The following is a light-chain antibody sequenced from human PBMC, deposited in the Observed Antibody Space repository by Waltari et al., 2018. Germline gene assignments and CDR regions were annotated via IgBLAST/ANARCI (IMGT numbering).Light chain of an antibody. V-gene: IGKV1-33*01. J-gene: IGKJ4*01. Sequence: DIQMTQSPSSLSASIGDRHTTTCQASQHIWKNLKWFQQTAEQAPNLLIHGASNLQRGVPSRFSGSGSGTHFTLTINSLQPEDVATYYCQQCGNVPLTFGGGTKVEIK. CDR3: QQCGNVPLT. CDR2: GAS. CDR1: QHIWKN.